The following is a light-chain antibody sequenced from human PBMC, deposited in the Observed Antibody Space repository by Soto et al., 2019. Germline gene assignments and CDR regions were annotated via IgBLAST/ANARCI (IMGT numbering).Light chain of an antibody. J-gene: IGKJ2*01. V-gene: IGKV1-39*01. CDR2: SVF. Sequence: DIQMAQSPSSLSASVGDRVSITCRASQSIGTYLNWYQQTPGQAPRLLIHSVFTLPSGVPSRFSGSGSGTEFTLTISSLQHEDSATYYCQQGYSSPQTFGQGTKLEIK. CDR3: QQGYSSPQT. CDR1: QSIGTY.